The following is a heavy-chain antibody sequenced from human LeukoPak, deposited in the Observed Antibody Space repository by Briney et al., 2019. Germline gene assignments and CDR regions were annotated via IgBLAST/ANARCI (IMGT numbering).Heavy chain of an antibody. Sequence: GASVKASCKASGGTFSSYAISWVRQATGQGLEWMGWINPNSGGTNYAQKFQGRVTMTRDTSISTAYMELSRLRSDDTAVYYCARGLQDFWSGYYDYWFDPWGQGTLVTVSS. CDR3: ARGLQDFWSGYYDYWFDP. D-gene: IGHD3-3*01. J-gene: IGHJ5*02. CDR1: GGTFSSYA. V-gene: IGHV1-2*02. CDR2: INPNSGGT.